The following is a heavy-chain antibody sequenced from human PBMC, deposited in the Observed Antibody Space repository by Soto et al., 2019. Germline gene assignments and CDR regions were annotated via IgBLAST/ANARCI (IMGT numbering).Heavy chain of an antibody. CDR3: ARAVAVPADFDY. V-gene: IGHV1-3*05. D-gene: IGHD6-19*01. J-gene: IGHJ4*02. CDR1: GYTFTGYA. Sequence: QVQLVQSGAEEKKPGASVKVSCKASGYTFTGYAMHWVRQAPGQRLEWMGWINAGNVNTKYSQTCQGRVTITRDTSASTADMELSRLRSEDTAVYFCARAVAVPADFDYWGQGTLVTVSS. CDR2: INAGNVNT.